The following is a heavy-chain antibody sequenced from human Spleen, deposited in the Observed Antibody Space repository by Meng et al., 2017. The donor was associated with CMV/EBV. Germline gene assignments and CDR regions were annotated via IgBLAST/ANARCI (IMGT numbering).Heavy chain of an antibody. CDR1: GFTFSGYW. CDR3: AKGDFGSYFYGMDV. D-gene: IGHD3-16*01. Sequence: GESLKISCAASGFTFSGYWMHWVRQAPGKGLVWVSRINSDGSRTNYAESVKGRFTISRDNAKNSLYLQMNSLRAEDTAVYYCAKGDFGSYFYGMDVWGQGTTVTVSS. CDR2: INSDGSRT. V-gene: IGHV3-74*01. J-gene: IGHJ6*02.